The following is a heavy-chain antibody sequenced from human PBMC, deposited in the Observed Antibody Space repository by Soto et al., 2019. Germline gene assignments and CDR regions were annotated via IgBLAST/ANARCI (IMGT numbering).Heavy chain of an antibody. CDR3: GRVYSYGDSIDRWFDY. CDR2: MYYSGST. D-gene: IGHD3-10*01. Sequence: SETLSLTCTVSGGSISSGGYYWSWIRQHPGKGLEWIGYMYYSGSTYYNPSLKSRVTISVDTSKNQFSLKLSSATAADTAVYYCGRVYSYGDSIDRWFDYWGQGTLVTVSS. J-gene: IGHJ4*02. CDR1: GGSISSGGYY. V-gene: IGHV4-31*03.